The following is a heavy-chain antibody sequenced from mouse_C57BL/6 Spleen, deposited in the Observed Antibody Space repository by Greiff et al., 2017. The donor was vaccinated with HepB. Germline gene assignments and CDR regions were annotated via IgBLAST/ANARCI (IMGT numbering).Heavy chain of an antibody. V-gene: IGHV14-3*01. Sequence: EVQLQQSVAELVRPGASVKLSCTASGFNIKNTYMHWVKQRPEQGLEWIGRIDPANGNTKYAPKFQGKATITADTSSNTAYLQLSSRTSEDTAIYYCGGIYDGNSRGYYFDYWGQGTTLTVSS. CDR3: GGIYDGNSRGYYFDY. CDR2: IDPANGNT. D-gene: IGHD2-1*01. J-gene: IGHJ2*01. CDR1: GFNIKNTY.